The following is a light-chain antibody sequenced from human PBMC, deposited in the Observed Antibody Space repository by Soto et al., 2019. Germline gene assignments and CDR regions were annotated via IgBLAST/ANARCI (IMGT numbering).Light chain of an antibody. J-gene: IGKJ1*01. V-gene: IGKV1D-12*01. Sequence: DIQMTQSPSSVSASVGDRVTITCRASQAIRTWLAWYQQKPGKAPKLLIYAASNLQTGVPSRFSGSGSGTDFTLTICSLQPEDFATYYCQQANSFPLTFGQGTKVEIK. CDR3: QQANSFPLT. CDR2: AAS. CDR1: QAIRTW.